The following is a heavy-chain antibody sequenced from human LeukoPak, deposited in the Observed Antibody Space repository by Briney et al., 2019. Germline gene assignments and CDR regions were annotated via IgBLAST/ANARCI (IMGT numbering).Heavy chain of an antibody. D-gene: IGHD6-13*01. J-gene: IGHJ4*02. CDR2: ISYDGSNK. CDR3: ASALAAAGLLQYYFDY. CDR1: GVTLSSYG. Sequence: GRSLRLSCAASGVTLSSYGVHWVRQAPGKGLEWVAVISYDGSNKDYAASVKGRFTISRDNSKNTLYLQMNSLRAEDTAVYYCASALAAAGLLQYYFDYWGQGTLVTVSS. V-gene: IGHV3-30*03.